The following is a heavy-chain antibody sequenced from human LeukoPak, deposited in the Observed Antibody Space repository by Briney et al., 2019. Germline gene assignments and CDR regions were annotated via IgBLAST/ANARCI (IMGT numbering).Heavy chain of an antibody. CDR3: ARDSRAFMITFGGVIVSPLDY. V-gene: IGHV3-21*01. J-gene: IGHJ4*02. CDR1: GFTFSSYA. D-gene: IGHD3-16*02. CDR2: ISSSSSYI. Sequence: PGGSLRLSCAASGFTFSSYAMSWVRQAPGKGLEWVSSISSSSSYIYYADSVKGRFTISRDNAKNSLYLQMNSLRAEDTAVYYCARDSRAFMITFGGVIVSPLDYWGQGTLVTVSS.